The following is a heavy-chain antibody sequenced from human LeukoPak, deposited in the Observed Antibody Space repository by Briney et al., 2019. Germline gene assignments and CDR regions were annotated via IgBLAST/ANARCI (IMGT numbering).Heavy chain of an antibody. D-gene: IGHD3-10*01. CDR3: AREFGLWFGELRYNWFDP. Sequence: ASVKVSCKSSGYTFTSYYMHWVRQPPAQGLEWVGIINPSGGSTSYAQKVQGRGTMTRDTSTSTVYMELSSLRSEDTAVYYCAREFGLWFGELRYNWFDPWGQGTLVTVSS. J-gene: IGHJ5*02. V-gene: IGHV1-46*01. CDR2: INPSGGST. CDR1: GYTFTSYY.